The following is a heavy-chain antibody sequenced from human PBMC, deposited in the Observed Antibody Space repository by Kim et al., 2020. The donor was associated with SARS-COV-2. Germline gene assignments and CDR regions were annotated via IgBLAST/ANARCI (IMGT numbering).Heavy chain of an antibody. CDR3: TTDSPWYQLLDEFDY. CDR1: GFTFSNAW. V-gene: IGHV3-15*01. J-gene: IGHJ4*02. Sequence: GGSLRLSCAASGFTFSNAWMSWVRQAPGKGMEWVGRITSKTDGGTTDYAAPVKGRFSISRDDSKNTLYLQMNSLKTDDTAVYYCTTDSPWYQLLDEFDYWGQGTLVTVSS. CDR2: ITSKTDGGTT. D-gene: IGHD2-2*01.